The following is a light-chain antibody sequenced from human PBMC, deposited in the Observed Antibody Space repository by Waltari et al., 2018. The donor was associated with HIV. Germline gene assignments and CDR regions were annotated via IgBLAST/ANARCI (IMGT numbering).Light chain of an antibody. CDR2: GAS. Sequence: PGERATLSCRASQSVSSNLAWYQQRPGQAPRLLIYGASTRATGIPARFSGSGSGTEFTLTISSLQSEDFAVYYCQQYNNWPPLYTFGQGTKLEIK. V-gene: IGKV3-15*01. CDR1: QSVSSN. CDR3: QQYNNWPPLYT. J-gene: IGKJ2*01.